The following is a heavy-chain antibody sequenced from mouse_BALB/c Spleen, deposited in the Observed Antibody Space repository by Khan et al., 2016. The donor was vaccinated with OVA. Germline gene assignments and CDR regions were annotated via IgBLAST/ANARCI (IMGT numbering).Heavy chain of an antibody. CDR3: ARQPYYHYYIMDY. CDR2: IWSDGST. Sequence: VQLQESGPGLVAPSQSLSITCTISGFSLTNYGIHWVRQPPGKGLEWLVVIWSDGSTTYNSALKSRLTISKDNSKSQVFLKMNSLQTDDTAIDFCARQPYYHYYIMDYWGQGTSVTVSS. J-gene: IGHJ4*01. D-gene: IGHD2-10*01. CDR1: GFSLTNYG. V-gene: IGHV2-6-1*01.